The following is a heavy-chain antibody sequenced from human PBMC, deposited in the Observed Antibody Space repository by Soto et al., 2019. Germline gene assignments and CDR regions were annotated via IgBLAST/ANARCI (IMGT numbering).Heavy chain of an antibody. D-gene: IGHD2-15*01. V-gene: IGHV4-39*01. J-gene: IGHJ6*02. CDR1: GGSISSSSYY. Sequence: SETLSLTCTVSGGSISSSSYYWGWIRQPPGKGLEWIGSIDYSGSTYYNPSLKSRVTISVDTSKNQFALKLSSVTAADTAVYYCARWRDCSGGSCSHYYYYGMDVWGQGTTVTVSS. CDR2: IDYSGST. CDR3: ARWRDCSGGSCSHYYYYGMDV.